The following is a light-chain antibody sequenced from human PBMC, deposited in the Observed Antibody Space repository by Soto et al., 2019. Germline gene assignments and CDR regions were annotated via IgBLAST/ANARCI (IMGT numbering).Light chain of an antibody. Sequence: EIGLTQSPGTLSLSPGERATLSCRASQSVSGRYLAWYQQKPGQAPRLLIYGASSRATGIPDRFSGSGSGTDFTLTISRLEPEDFAVYYCQQYANSPPTFGQGTKV. CDR3: QQYANSPPT. CDR2: GAS. CDR1: QSVSGRY. V-gene: IGKV3-20*01. J-gene: IGKJ1*01.